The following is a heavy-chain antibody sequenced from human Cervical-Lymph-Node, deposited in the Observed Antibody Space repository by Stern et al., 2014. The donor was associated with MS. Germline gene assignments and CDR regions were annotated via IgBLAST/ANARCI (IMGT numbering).Heavy chain of an antibody. J-gene: IGHJ5*02. D-gene: IGHD3-10*01. Sequence: QVQLMQSGADVKKPGSAVRVSCKASGGVSWLRQAPGQGLEYMGGIIRPVGTAHYAQRFQGRLTITADTSRNTTYMELRSLRSDDTAVYYCARGTGDNWFAPWGQGTLVSVSS. V-gene: IGHV1-69*06. CDR1: GG. CDR3: ARGTGDNWFAP. CDR2: IIRPVGTA.